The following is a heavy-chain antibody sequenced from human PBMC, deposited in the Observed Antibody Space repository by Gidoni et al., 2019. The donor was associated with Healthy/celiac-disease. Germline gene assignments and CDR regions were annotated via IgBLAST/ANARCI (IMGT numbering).Heavy chain of an antibody. CDR3: ARDIVVVPAAIGNYYYYYMDV. D-gene: IGHD2-2*01. J-gene: IGHJ6*03. Sequence: QVQLVQPGAEVKKPGASVKVSCKASGHTFTSYHINWVRRATGQGLEWMGWMNPHSGNTGYAQKFQGRVTMTRNTSISTAYMELSSLRSEDTAVYYCARDIVVVPAAIGNYYYYYMDVWGKGTTVTVSS. CDR2: MNPHSGNT. CDR1: GHTFTSYH. V-gene: IGHV1-8*01.